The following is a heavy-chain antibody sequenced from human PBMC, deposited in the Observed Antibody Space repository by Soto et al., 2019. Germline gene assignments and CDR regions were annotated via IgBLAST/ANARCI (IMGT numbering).Heavy chain of an antibody. J-gene: IGHJ4*01. Sequence: GGSLRLSCAVSGFNVSGYSMSWVRQAPGKGLEWVSSISRDATYRYYTDSVKGRFTISRDNAKDSLYLQMNSLRGEDTAVYFCARGRGAGGGGTVFVYWGQGTLVTV. CDR3: ARGRGAGGGGTVFVY. V-gene: IGHV3-21*01. D-gene: IGHD3-16*01. CDR2: ISRDATYR. CDR1: GFNVSGYS.